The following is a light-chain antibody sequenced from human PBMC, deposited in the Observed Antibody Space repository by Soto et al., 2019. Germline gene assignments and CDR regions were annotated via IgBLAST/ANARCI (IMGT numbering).Light chain of an antibody. J-gene: IGKJ1*01. V-gene: IGKV3-15*01. Sequence: EIVMTQSPVTLSVSPGERATLSCRASQSVKTNLGWYQHKPGQAPRLLIYGASTRATGIPARFSGSGSGTEFTLTISSLQSEDFAVYYCHQNNNWPRTFGQGTKVEVK. CDR2: GAS. CDR3: HQNNNWPRT. CDR1: QSVKTN.